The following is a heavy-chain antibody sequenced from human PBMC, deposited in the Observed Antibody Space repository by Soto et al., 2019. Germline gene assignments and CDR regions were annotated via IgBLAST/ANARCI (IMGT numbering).Heavy chain of an antibody. V-gene: IGHV3-23*01. CDR1: GFTFSSYA. CDR3: AKVRRFGELRSLY. CDR2: IGVSGDTT. Sequence: EVHLLESGGGWVQPGGSLRLSCAASGFTFSSYAMSWVRQAPGKGLEWVSAIGVSGDTTYYADSVKGRFTISRDNSKNTLYLQMGSLRAEETAVYYCAKVRRFGELRSLYWGQGTLVTVSS. D-gene: IGHD3-10*01. J-gene: IGHJ4*02.